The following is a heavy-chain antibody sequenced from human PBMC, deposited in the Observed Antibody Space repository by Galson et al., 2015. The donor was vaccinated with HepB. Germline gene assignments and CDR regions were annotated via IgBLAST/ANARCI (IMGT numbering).Heavy chain of an antibody. V-gene: IGHV3-33*01. D-gene: IGHD6-19*01. CDR1: GFTFSSYG. CDR2: IWYDGSNK. CDR3: AISSGWYHYGY. J-gene: IGHJ4*02. Sequence: SLRLSCAASGFTFSSYGMHWVRQAPGKGLEWVAVIWYDGSNKYYADSVKGRFTISRDNSKNTLYLQMNSLRAEDTAVYYCAISSGWYHYGYWGQGTLVTVSS.